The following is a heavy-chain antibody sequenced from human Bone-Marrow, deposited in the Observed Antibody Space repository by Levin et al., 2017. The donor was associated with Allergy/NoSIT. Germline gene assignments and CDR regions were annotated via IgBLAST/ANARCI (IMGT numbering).Heavy chain of an antibody. CDR2: ITSTSYM. CDR3: ARRGYKIRYHNSWYADS. Sequence: GGSLRLSCAASGFTFSSYTMNWVRQAPGKGLEWVSSITSTSYMYYADSLKGRFTISRDNAKNSLYLQMNSLGDEDTAVYYCARRGYKIRYHNSWYADSWGRGTLVTVSS. D-gene: IGHD6-13*01. V-gene: IGHV3-21*01. CDR1: GFTFSSYT. J-gene: IGHJ4*02.